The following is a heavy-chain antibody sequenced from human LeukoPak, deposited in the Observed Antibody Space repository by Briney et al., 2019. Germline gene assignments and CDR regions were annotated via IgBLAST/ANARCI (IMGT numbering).Heavy chain of an antibody. D-gene: IGHD1-26*01. Sequence: PSETLSLTCTVSGGSISTYYWSWIRQPPGKGLEWIGYVYYSGSTNYNSSLKSRVTISVDTSKSQFSLKLSSVTAADTAVYYCVRHSGTSRIFGFDCWGQGILVTVSS. CDR2: VYYSGST. V-gene: IGHV4-59*01. CDR3: VRHSGTSRIFGFDC. J-gene: IGHJ4*02. CDR1: GGSISTYY.